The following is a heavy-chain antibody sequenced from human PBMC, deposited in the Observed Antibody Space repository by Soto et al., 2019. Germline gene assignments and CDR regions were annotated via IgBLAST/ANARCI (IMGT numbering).Heavy chain of an antibody. Sequence: SVKVSCKASGGTFNNYPITWVRQAPGQGLEWMGGSIPIFGTANYAQKFQGRVTISVDESTSTAYMELSSLRSEDTAVYYCARGRGYSGDDHYYYFDMEVWGQGTTVTVCS. D-gene: IGHD5-12*01. J-gene: IGHJ6*02. CDR2: SIPIFGTA. CDR1: GGTFNNYP. V-gene: IGHV1-69*13. CDR3: ARGRGYSGDDHYYYFDMEV.